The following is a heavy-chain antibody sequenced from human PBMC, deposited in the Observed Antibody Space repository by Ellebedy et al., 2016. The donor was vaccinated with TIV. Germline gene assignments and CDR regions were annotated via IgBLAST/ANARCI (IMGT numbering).Heavy chain of an antibody. Sequence: GESLKISCAASGFTFSSYTMHWVRQAPGKGLEWVAIISYDGSNKYYADSVKGRFTISRDNAKNSLYLQMNSMRDEDKAVYYCARDEAEVGATFFGYWGQGTLVTVSS. D-gene: IGHD1-26*01. J-gene: IGHJ4*02. CDR1: GFTFSSYT. CDR2: ISYDGSNK. CDR3: ARDEAEVGATFFGY. V-gene: IGHV3-30-3*01.